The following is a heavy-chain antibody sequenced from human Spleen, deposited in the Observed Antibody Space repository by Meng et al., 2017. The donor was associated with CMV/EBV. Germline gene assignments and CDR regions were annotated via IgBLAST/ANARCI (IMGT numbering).Heavy chain of an antibody. Sequence: FTYFDIRWVRQAPGQGLEWMGWVNPKSGNTNYAQRFQGRVSLTGDSSTSTVYTELSRLRSADTAVYYCARAGSDYVDMSGYPEDPLDYWGQGTLVTVSS. D-gene: IGHD3-10*01. J-gene: IGHJ4*02. CDR3: ARAGSDYVDMSGYPEDPLDY. V-gene: IGHV1-2*02. CDR2: VNPKSGNT. CDR1: FTYFD.